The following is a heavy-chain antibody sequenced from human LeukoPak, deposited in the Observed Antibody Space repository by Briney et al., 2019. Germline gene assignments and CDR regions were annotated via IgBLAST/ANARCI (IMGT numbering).Heavy chain of an antibody. Sequence: GGALRLSCVVSGLIFRDFWMTWVRQSPGKGPEWVATIKPDGSETFYMDSVEGRLTVSRDNAKNSLYLQMNSLRVEDTAVYYCVLGDYGDPYYFDYWGQGTLVTVSS. D-gene: IGHD4-17*01. CDR2: IKPDGSET. J-gene: IGHJ4*02. V-gene: IGHV3-7*03. CDR1: GLIFRDFW. CDR3: VLGDYGDPYYFDY.